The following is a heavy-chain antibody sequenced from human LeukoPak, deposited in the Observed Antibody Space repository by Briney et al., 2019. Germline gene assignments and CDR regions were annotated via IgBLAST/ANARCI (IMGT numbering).Heavy chain of an antibody. D-gene: IGHD3-22*01. CDR1: GYTFTSYG. CDR3: ARDGYYDSSGYYNYHYYYGMDV. Sequence: ASVKVSCKASGYTFTSYGISWVRQAPGQGLEWMGWISAYNGNTNYAQKLQGRVTMTTDTSTSTAYVELRSLRSDDTAVYYCARDGYYDSSGYYNYHYYYGMDVWGQGTTVTVSS. J-gene: IGHJ6*02. CDR2: ISAYNGNT. V-gene: IGHV1-18*01.